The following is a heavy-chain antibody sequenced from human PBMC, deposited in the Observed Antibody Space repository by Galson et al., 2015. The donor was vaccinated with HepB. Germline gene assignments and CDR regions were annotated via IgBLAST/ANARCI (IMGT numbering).Heavy chain of an antibody. J-gene: IGHJ6*03. CDR1: GFSFSTYG. CDR2: ISYDGSNT. V-gene: IGHV3-30*18. D-gene: IGHD4-17*01. CDR3: AKDATYGDLAYYYYYMDV. Sequence: SLRLSCAASGFSFSTYGMHWVRQASGKGLESVAVISYDGSNTYYGDSVKGRFTISRDNSKNTLYLQMNSLRAEDTGVYYCAKDATYGDLAYYYYYMDVWGKGTTVTVSS.